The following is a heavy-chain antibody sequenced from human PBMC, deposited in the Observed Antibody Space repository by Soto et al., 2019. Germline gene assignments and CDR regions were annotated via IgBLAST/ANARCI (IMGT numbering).Heavy chain of an antibody. CDR3: ARVGGGPPHWFDP. Sequence: QVQLRESGPGLVKPSETLSLTCIVSGGSVNSYYWSWIRQPPGKGLEWIGYIYYSGNTNYNPSLKSRVTRSVATSKNQFSLNLTSVTAAAAAVYYCARVGGGPPHWFDPWGQGTLVTVSS. CDR2: IYYSGNT. J-gene: IGHJ5*02. V-gene: IGHV4-59*02. CDR1: GGSVNSYY. D-gene: IGHD3-10*01.